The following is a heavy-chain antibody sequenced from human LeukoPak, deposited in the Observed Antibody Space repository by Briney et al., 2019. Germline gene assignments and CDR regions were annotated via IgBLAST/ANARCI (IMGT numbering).Heavy chain of an antibody. D-gene: IGHD1-26*01. CDR1: GDSISSSSFY. J-gene: IGHJ3*02. CDR2: INYSGST. V-gene: IGHV4-39*07. CDR3: ARDSPFEWDVFGDSFDI. Sequence: SETLSLTCTVSGDSISSSSFYWGWIRQPPGKGLEWIGSINYSGSTYYNPSLNSRVTISVDTSKNQFSLKLSSVTAADTAVYYCARDSPFEWDVFGDSFDIWGQGTVVTVSS.